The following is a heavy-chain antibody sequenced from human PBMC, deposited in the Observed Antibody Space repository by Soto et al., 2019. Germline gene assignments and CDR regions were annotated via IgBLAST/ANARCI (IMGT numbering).Heavy chain of an antibody. Sequence: QITLKESGPTLVKPTQTLTLTCTFSGFSLSTSGVGVGWIRQPPGKALEWLALIYWDDDKRYSPSLKSRLTITKDTSKNQGVLTMTNMDPVDTATYCCAHRYHYYGSGSYDYWGQGTLVTVSS. CDR3: AHRYHYYGSGSYDY. D-gene: IGHD3-10*01. CDR1: GFSLSTSGVG. J-gene: IGHJ4*02. CDR2: IYWDDDK. V-gene: IGHV2-5*02.